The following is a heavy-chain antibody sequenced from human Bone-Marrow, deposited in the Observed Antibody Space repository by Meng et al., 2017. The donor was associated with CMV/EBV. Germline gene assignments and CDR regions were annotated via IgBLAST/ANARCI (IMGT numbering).Heavy chain of an antibody. J-gene: IGHJ5*02. CDR3: AREVRSRGGFDT. Sequence: GESLKISCTVSGFTFSSHWMSWVRLAPGKGLEWVANIKQDGSEKYYVDSVKGRFTISRDNAKNSLYLQMDSLRGEDTAVYYCAREVRSRGGFDTWGQGTLVTVSS. V-gene: IGHV3-7*01. CDR2: IKQDGSEK. D-gene: IGHD3-10*01. CDR1: GFTFSSHW.